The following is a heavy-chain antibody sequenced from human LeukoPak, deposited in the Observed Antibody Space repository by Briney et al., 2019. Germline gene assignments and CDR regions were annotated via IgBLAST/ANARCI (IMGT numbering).Heavy chain of an antibody. CDR3: AKGASGWYSAASR. Sequence: PGGSLRLSCTASGFGFDDYAMHWVRQAPGKGLEWVSGISWNSGNIDYADSVKGRFTISRDNAKNSLYLQMNSLRAEDTALYYCAKGASGWYSAASRWGQGTLVTVSS. J-gene: IGHJ4*02. CDR2: ISWNSGNI. D-gene: IGHD6-19*01. CDR1: GFGFDDYA. V-gene: IGHV3-9*01.